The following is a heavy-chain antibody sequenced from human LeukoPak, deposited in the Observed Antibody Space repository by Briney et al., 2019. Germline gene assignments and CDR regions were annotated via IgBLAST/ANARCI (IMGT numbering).Heavy chain of an antibody. V-gene: IGHV4-61*02. Sequence: PSETLSLTCTVPGGSISSGSYYWSWIRQPAGKGLEWIGRIYTSGSTNYNPSLKSRVTISVDTSKNQFSLKLSSVTAADTAVYYCARGLYYYGSGSYYEYYYYYYMDVWGKGTTVTISS. D-gene: IGHD3-10*01. CDR1: GGSISSGSYY. CDR2: IYTSGST. J-gene: IGHJ6*03. CDR3: ARGLYYYGSGSYYEYYYYYYMDV.